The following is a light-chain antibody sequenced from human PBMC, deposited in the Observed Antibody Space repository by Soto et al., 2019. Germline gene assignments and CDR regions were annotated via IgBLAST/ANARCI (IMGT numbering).Light chain of an antibody. CDR2: EVN. CDR3: SSYAGSYRV. V-gene: IGLV2-8*01. Sequence: QSVLTQPPSASGSPGQSVTISCTGTSSDIGGYNYVSWYQQHPGKAPKLMIYEVNKRPSGVPDRFSGSKSGNTASLTVSGLQAEDEAEYSCSSYAGSYRVFGTGTKPTVL. CDR1: SSDIGGYNY. J-gene: IGLJ1*01.